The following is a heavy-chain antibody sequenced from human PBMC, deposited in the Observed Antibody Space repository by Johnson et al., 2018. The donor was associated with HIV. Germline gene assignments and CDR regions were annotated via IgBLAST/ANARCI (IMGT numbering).Heavy chain of an antibody. Sequence: AQLLESGGAVVQPGGSLRLSCAAAGFTASRYWMSWVRQAPGTGLEWVDNIKQDGCENYYVDSVKGRFTISKDNAKNSLPLQMNSLRVEDTAVYCCARVTIAFDIWGQGTMVTVSS. CDR2: IKQDGCEN. CDR1: GFTASRYW. CDR3: ARVTIAFDI. J-gene: IGHJ3*02. V-gene: IGHV3-7*05. D-gene: IGHD3-10*01.